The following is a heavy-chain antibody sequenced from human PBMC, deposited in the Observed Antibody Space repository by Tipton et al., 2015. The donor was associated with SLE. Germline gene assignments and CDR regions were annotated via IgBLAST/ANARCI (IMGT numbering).Heavy chain of an antibody. CDR3: ARGPGAATGEAIDV. CDR1: GGSISSGSYY. V-gene: IGHV4-61*09. CDR2: IYTGGST. Sequence: TLSLTCTVSGGSISSGSYYWSWIRQPAGKGLEWIGHIYTGGSTNYNPSLKSRLSISLDTAKNQFSLKLSSVTAADSAIYYCARGPGAATGEAIDVWGQGTTVTVSS. J-gene: IGHJ3*01. D-gene: IGHD7-27*01.